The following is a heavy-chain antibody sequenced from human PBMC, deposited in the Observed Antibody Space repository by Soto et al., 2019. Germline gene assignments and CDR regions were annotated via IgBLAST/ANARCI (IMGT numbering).Heavy chain of an antibody. CDR2: IRSKVNTYAT. Sequence: EVQLVESGGGLVQPGGSLKLSCAASGFTFSDSAMHWVRQASGKGLEWVGRIRSKVNTYATAYAASVKGRFTISRDDSMNTVYLQKNSLKTEDTAVYYCTRRRDWTAMDPLDYWGQGTLVTVSS. D-gene: IGHD5-18*01. J-gene: IGHJ4*02. V-gene: IGHV3-73*02. CDR1: GFTFSDSA. CDR3: TRRRDWTAMDPLDY.